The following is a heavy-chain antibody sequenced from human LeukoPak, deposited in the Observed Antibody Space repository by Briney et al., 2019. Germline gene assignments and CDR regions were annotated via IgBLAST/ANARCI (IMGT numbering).Heavy chain of an antibody. CDR2: IKHSGST. CDR3: ARHGTQLGIDY. CDR1: GGSFRDYY. Sequence: SETLSLTCVVYGGSFRDYYWSWIRQTPGEGLQWIGGIKHSGSTDFNPSLKSRVTMSIDTSKNQFSLKLSSVTAADTAVYYCARHGTQLGIDYWGQGTLVTVSS. D-gene: IGHD7-27*01. J-gene: IGHJ4*02. V-gene: IGHV4-34*01.